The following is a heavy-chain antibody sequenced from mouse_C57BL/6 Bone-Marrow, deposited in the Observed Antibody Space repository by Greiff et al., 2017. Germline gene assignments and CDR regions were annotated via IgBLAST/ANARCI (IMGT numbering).Heavy chain of an antibody. CDR1: GYTFTSYW. Sequence: QVHVQQPGAELVKPGASVKMSCKASGYTFTSYWITWVKQRPGQGLEWIGDIYPGSGSTNYNEKFKSKATLTVDTSSSTAYMQLSSLTSEDSAVYYCARDYGNFHGYFDVWGTGTTVTVSS. D-gene: IGHD2-1*01. V-gene: IGHV1-55*01. J-gene: IGHJ1*03. CDR2: IYPGSGST. CDR3: ARDYGNFHGYFDV.